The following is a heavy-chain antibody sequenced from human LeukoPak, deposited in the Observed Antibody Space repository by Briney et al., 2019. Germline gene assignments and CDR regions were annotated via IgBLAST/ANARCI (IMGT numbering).Heavy chain of an antibody. J-gene: IGHJ5*02. Sequence: GGSLRLSCAASGFTFSDYYMSWIRQAPGKGLEWVSYISSSGSTIYYADSVKGRFTISRHNSKNTLYLQMNSLRAEDTAVYYCARGNDYVNGWFDPWGQGTLVTVS. CDR2: ISSSGSTI. V-gene: IGHV3-11*01. CDR1: GFTFSDYY. D-gene: IGHD4-17*01. CDR3: ARGNDYVNGWFDP.